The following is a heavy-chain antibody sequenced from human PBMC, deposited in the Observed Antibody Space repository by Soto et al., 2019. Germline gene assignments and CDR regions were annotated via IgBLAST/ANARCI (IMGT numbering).Heavy chain of an antibody. CDR2: IIPIFGTA. CDR1: GGTFSSYA. J-gene: IGHJ6*02. CDR3: ARWEATVTTRYYYYYGMDV. D-gene: IGHD4-17*01. Sequence: QVQLVQSGAEVKKPGSSVKVSCKASGGTFSSYAISWVRQAPGQGLEWMGGIIPIFGTANYAQKFQGRVTITADESTSTAYMELSSLRSEDTAVYYCARWEATVTTRYYYYYGMDVWGQGTTVTVSS. V-gene: IGHV1-69*01.